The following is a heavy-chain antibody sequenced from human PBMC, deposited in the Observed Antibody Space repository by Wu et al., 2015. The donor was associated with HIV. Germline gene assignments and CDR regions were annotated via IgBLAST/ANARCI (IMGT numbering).Heavy chain of an antibody. J-gene: IGHJ6*01. D-gene: IGHD2/OR15-2a*01. CDR1: GYTVTTYH. CDR2: INPSDGTT. Sequence: EQSGAEVRKPGASVNISCKASGYTVTTYHLHWVRQAPGQGPEWMGVINPSDGTTAYAQIFQGRLTLTRDTSTSTFYMELSSLRSQDTAVYYCARDKHTFYFGPGSHNYYYYYAMDIWARDHGHHLL. CDR3: ARDKHTFYFGPGSHNYYYYYAMDI. V-gene: IGHV1-46*01.